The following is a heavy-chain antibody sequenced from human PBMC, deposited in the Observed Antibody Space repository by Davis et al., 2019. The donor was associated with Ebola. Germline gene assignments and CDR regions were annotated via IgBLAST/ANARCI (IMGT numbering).Heavy chain of an antibody. J-gene: IGHJ4*02. CDR3: ARYLTGYYPNDY. CDR1: GFTFSSYS. CDR2: IRSSSSSI. Sequence: GESLKISCAASGFTFSSYSMNWVRQAPGKGLEWVSYIRSSSSSIYYADSVKGRFTISRDNAKNSLYLQMNSLRAEDTAVYYCARYLTGYYPNDYWSQGTLVTVSS. D-gene: IGHD3-9*01. V-gene: IGHV3-48*01.